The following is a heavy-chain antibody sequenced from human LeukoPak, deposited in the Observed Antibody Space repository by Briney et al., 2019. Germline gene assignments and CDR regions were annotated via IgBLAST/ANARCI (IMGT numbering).Heavy chain of an antibody. CDR1: GFSFSSYW. D-gene: IGHD1-26*01. V-gene: IGHV3-7*01. J-gene: IGHJ4*02. CDR3: ARDLGGSQTG. Sequence: GGSLRLSCAASGFSFSSYWMSWVRQAPGKGLEWVANIKQDGSEKYCVDSVKGRFTISRDNAKNSLYLQMNSLRAEDTAIYYCARDLGGSQTGWGQGTLVTVSS. CDR2: IKQDGSEK.